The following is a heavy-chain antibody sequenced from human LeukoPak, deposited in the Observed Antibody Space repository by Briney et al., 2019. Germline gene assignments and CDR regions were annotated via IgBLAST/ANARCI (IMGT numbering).Heavy chain of an antibody. CDR1: GFTFSTYG. CDR3: AKSGRLGSGYTDAFDI. J-gene: IGHJ3*02. CDR2: ISGSGGST. Sequence: PGGSLRLSCAASGFTFSTYGMSGVRQAPGKGLEWGSAISGSGGSTDYADSVKGRFTISRANSKTTLYLHMNSLRAEDTAVYYCAKSGRLGSGYTDAFDIWGQGTMVTVSS. D-gene: IGHD3-16*01. V-gene: IGHV3-23*01.